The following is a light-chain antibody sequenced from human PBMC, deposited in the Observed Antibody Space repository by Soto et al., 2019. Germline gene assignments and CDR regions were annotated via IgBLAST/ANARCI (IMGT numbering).Light chain of an antibody. Sequence: ILMTQSPATVSVSPGESATLSCRASQNIYYNVAWYQQRPGQAPRLLIYRASTRATGVPARFSGSGSGTEFTLTIIGPQPDDITVYSCLQYHNSWAFGQGTKVDIK. CDR2: RAS. CDR1: QNIYYN. V-gene: IGKV3-15*01. J-gene: IGKJ1*01. CDR3: LQYHNSWA.